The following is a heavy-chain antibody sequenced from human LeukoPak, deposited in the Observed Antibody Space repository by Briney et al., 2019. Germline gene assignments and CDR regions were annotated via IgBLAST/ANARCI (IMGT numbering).Heavy chain of an antibody. D-gene: IGHD3-9*01. CDR3: AKGTRAYDTLYYFDY. CDR1: GFTFSSYA. CDR2: ISGSGGST. J-gene: IGHJ4*02. V-gene: IGHV3-23*01. Sequence: PGGSLRLSCAASGFTFSSYAMSWVRQAPGKGLEWVSAISGSGGSTYYADSVKGRFTISRDNSKNTLYLQMNSLRAEDTAVYYCAKGTRAYDTLYYFDYWGQGTLVTVSS.